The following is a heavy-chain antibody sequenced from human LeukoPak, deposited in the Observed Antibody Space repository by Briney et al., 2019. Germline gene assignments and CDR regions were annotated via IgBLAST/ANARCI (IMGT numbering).Heavy chain of an antibody. D-gene: IGHD2-15*01. CDR2: INHSGST. CDR3: ARISLYCSGGSCPPYYYYYGMYV. J-gene: IGHJ6*02. Sequence: PSETLSLTCAAYGGSFSGYYWSWIRQPPGKGLEWIGEINHSGSTNYNPSLTSRVTISVDTSKNQFSLKLSSVTAADTAVYYCARISLYCSGGSCPPYYYYYGMYVWGQGTKVTVSS. V-gene: IGHV4-34*01. CDR1: GGSFSGYY.